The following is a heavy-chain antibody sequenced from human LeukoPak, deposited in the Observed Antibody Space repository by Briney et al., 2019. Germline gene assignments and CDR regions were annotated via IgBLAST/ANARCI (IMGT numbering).Heavy chain of an antibody. CDR2: ISGSGGST. D-gene: IGHD4-17*01. CDR3: AKRSDYGEKCYYLDS. CDR1: GFTFSSYG. J-gene: IGHJ4*02. V-gene: IGHV3-23*01. Sequence: GGSLRLSCVASGFTFSSYGMSWVRQAPGKGLEWVSAISGSGGSTYYADSVKGRFTISRDNSKNTLYPQMNSLRAADTAEYYCAKRSDYGEKCYYLDSWGQGTPVTVSS.